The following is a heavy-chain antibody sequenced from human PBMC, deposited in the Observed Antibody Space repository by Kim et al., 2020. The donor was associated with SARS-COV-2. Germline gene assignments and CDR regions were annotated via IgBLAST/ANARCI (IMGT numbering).Heavy chain of an antibody. CDR2: IYTSGST. CDR3: ARDGLAVAGTRAYYYYGMDV. CDR1: GGSISSYY. V-gene: IGHV4-4*07. Sequence: SETLSLTCTVSGGSISSYYWSWIRQPAGKGLEWIGRIYTSGSTNYNPSLKSRVTMSVDTSKNQFSLKLSSVTAADTAVYYCARDGLAVAGTRAYYYYGMDVWGQGTTVTVSS. J-gene: IGHJ6*02. D-gene: IGHD6-19*01.